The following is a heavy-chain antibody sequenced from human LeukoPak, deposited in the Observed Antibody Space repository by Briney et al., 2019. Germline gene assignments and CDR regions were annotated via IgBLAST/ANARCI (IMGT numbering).Heavy chain of an antibody. V-gene: IGHV5-51*01. CDR2: IYPGDSDT. CDR1: GYSFISYW. J-gene: IGHJ4*02. D-gene: IGHD5-18*01. CDR3: ARTLGVRGYSYGYVDY. Sequence: GESLKISCKGSGYSFISYWIGWVRQMPGKGLEWMGIIYPGDSDTRYSPSFQGQVTISADKSISTAYLQWSSLKASDTAMYYCARTLGVRGYSYGYVDYWGQGTLVTVSS.